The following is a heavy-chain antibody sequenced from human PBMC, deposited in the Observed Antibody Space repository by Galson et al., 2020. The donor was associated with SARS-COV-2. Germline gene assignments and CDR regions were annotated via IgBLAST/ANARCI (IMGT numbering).Heavy chain of an antibody. D-gene: IGHD3-22*01. CDR1: GGSISSSSYY. J-gene: IGHJ4*02. Sequence: SETLSLTCTVSGGSISSSSYYWGWIRQPPGKGLEWLGTIYYSGSTSYNPSLKSRVTISVDTSKNQFSLKLSSVTAADTAWYYCARSNSIVGLDYWGQGTLVTVSS. CDR3: ARSNSIVGLDY. CDR2: IYYSGST. V-gene: IGHV4-39*01.